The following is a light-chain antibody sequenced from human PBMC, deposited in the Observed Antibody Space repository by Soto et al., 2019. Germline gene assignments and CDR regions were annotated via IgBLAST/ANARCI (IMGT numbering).Light chain of an antibody. V-gene: IGKV1-5*03. CDR3: EHYSSYSEA. Sequence: DLQRIQSPPTLSGYVRNRVPSTCRASQTISSWLAWYQQKPGKAPKLLIYKASTLKSGVPSRFSGSGSGTEFALAISCLQPDDFATYNCEHYSSYSEAVGEGTKVDIK. J-gene: IGKJ1*01. CDR1: QTISSW. CDR2: KAS.